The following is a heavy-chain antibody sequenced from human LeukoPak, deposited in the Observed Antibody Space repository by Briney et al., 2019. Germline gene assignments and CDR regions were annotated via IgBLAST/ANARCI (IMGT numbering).Heavy chain of an antibody. CDR3: VRGYCSGGSCYSSFV. CDR2: INPNSGGT. V-gene: IGHV1-2*06. Sequence: ASVKVSCKASGYTFTGYYMHWVRQAPGQGLEWMGRINPNSGGTNYAQKFQGRVTMTRDTSISTAYMELSRLRSDVRAVYYYVRGYCSGGSCYSSFVWGQGTLVIVSS. CDR1: GYTFTGYY. J-gene: IGHJ4*02. D-gene: IGHD2-15*01.